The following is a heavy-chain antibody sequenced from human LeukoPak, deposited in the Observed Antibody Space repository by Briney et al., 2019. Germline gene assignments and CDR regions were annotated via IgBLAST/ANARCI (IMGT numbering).Heavy chain of an antibody. D-gene: IGHD6-13*01. V-gene: IGHV1-69*04. CDR1: GGTFSSYA. CDR3: ATCIAAAGTRWSDP. Sequence: VASVKVSCKASGGTFSSYAISWVRQAPGQGLEWMGRIIPIFGIANYAQKFQGRVTITADKSTSTAYMELSSLRSEDTAVYYCATCIAAAGTRWSDPWGQGTLVTVSS. CDR2: IIPIFGIA. J-gene: IGHJ5*02.